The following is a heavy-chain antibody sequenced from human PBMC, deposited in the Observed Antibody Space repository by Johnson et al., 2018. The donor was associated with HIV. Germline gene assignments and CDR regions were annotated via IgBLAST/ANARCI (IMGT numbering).Heavy chain of an antibody. J-gene: IGHJ3*02. Sequence: VQLVESGGGLVQPGRSLRLSCAASGFTFDDYAMHWVQQAPGKGLEWVSGISWNSGSIGYADSVKGRFTISRDNAKNSLYLQMNSLRAEDTALYYCAKDISAPLYGSGGSCYSLAFDIWGQGTMVTVSS. CDR1: GFTFDDYA. CDR2: ISWNSGSI. CDR3: AKDISAPLYGSGGSCYSLAFDI. V-gene: IGHV3-9*01. D-gene: IGHD2-15*01.